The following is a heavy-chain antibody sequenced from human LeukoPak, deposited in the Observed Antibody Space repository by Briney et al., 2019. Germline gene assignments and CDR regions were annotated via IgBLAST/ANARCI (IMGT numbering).Heavy chain of an antibody. CDR3: ARDPLRYLRVGHYDY. Sequence: TGGSLRLSCAASGFTFSNSAMNGVRQVPGKGLEWVSSIDYESSHIYYAPSVRGRFTISSANARNSVYLQMNSLRVADTAVYYCARDPLRYLRVGHYDYWGQGTLVAVSS. J-gene: IGHJ4*02. V-gene: IGHV3-21*01. CDR2: IDYESSHI. CDR1: GFTFSNSA. D-gene: IGHD3-9*01.